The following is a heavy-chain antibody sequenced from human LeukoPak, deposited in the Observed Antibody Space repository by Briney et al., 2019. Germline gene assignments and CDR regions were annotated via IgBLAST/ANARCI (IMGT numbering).Heavy chain of an antibody. Sequence: SQTLSLTCTVSGGSISSGSYYWSWVRQPAGKGLEWIGRIYSSGSTTYNPSLKSRVTISVDTSKNQFSLKLSSVTAADTAVYYCARDGYSYGYVGYFDSWGQGTLVTASS. CDR1: GGSISSGSYY. CDR3: ARDGYSYGYVGYFDS. CDR2: IYSSGST. V-gene: IGHV4-61*02. J-gene: IGHJ4*02. D-gene: IGHD5-18*01.